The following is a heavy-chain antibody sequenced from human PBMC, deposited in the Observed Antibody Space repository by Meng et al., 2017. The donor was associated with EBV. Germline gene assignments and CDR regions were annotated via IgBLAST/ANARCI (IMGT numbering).Heavy chain of an antibody. CDR3: ARGSGRWTFDY. CDR2: ISNSGTTI. Sequence: VQLVQSGGDLVKPGGSLRLSCAASGFIFSDSYMSWIRQTPGKGLEWISYISNSGTTIKYADSVKGRFTISRDNAKNSLYLQMNSLRADDTAVYYCARGSGRWTFDYWGQGTLVTASS. D-gene: IGHD1-26*01. CDR1: GFIFSDSY. V-gene: IGHV3-11*01. J-gene: IGHJ4*02.